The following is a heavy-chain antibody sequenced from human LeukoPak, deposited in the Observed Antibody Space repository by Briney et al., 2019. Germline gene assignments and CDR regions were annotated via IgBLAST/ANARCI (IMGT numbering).Heavy chain of an antibody. CDR3: AKDLAPDSSGYYYAFDY. CDR1: GFTFSSYG. V-gene: IGHV3-30*18. Sequence: GGSLRLSCAASGFTFSSYGMHWVRQAPGEGLEWVAVISYDGSNKYYADSVKGRFTISRDNSKNTLYLQMNSLRAEDTAVYYCAKDLAPDSSGYYYAFDYWGQGTLVTVSS. CDR2: ISYDGSNK. D-gene: IGHD3-22*01. J-gene: IGHJ4*02.